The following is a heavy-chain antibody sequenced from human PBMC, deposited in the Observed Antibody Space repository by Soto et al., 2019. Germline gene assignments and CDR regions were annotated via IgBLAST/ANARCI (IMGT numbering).Heavy chain of an antibody. Sequence: GASVKLSCTASGFTFTSSAVQWVRQARGQRLEWIGWIVVGSGNTNYEQKFHERVTIARDMSTSTAYMELSSLRSEDTAVYYCAAGADFWSGKNYCYYYGMDVWGQGTTVTVSS. V-gene: IGHV1-58*01. D-gene: IGHD3-3*01. J-gene: IGHJ6*02. CDR2: IVVGSGNT. CDR3: AAGADFWSGKNYCYYYGMDV. CDR1: GFTFTSSA.